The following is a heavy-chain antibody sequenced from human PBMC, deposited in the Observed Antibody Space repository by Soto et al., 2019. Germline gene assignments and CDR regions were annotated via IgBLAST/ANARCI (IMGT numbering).Heavy chain of an antibody. CDR2: ISSSSSYI. Sequence: PGGSLRLSCAASGFTFSSYSMNWVRQAPGKGLEWVSSISSSSSYIYYADSVKGRFTISRDNAKNSLYLQMNSLRAEDTAVYYCARDVVVVAAIWFDPWGQGTLVTVSS. CDR1: GFTFSSYS. J-gene: IGHJ5*02. CDR3: ARDVVVVAAIWFDP. V-gene: IGHV3-21*01. D-gene: IGHD2-15*01.